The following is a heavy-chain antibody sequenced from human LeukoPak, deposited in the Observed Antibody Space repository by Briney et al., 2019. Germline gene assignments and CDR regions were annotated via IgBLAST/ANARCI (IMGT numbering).Heavy chain of an antibody. Sequence: GGSLRLSCAASGFTVSSNYMSWVRQAPGKGLEWVSVIYSGGSTYYADSVKGRFTIPRDNSKNTLYLQMNSLRAEDTAVYYCARETEYSSGWYSDRNYYYGMDVWGQGTTVTVSS. D-gene: IGHD6-19*01. J-gene: IGHJ6*02. CDR3: ARETEYSSGWYSDRNYYYGMDV. V-gene: IGHV3-53*05. CDR1: GFTVSSNY. CDR2: IYSGGST.